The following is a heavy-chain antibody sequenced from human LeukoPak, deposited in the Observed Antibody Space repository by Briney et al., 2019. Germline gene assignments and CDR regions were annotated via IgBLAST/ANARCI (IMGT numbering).Heavy chain of an antibody. Sequence: GGSPRICCAGSGFTWWRPRMHGGVPDPVLWPLWVSRIKSDGITTNYADFVRGRFTISRDNAKNTLYLQINSLRAEDTAVYYCARGATYAYYFDFWGQGSLVTVSS. D-gene: IGHD1-26*01. CDR3: ARGATYAYYFDF. J-gene: IGHJ4*02. CDR1: GFTWWRPR. CDR2: IKSDGITT. V-gene: IGHV3-74*01.